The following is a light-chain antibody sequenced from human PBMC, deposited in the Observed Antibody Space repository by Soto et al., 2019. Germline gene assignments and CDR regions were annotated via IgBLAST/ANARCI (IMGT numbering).Light chain of an antibody. CDR3: ATWDDDLSAAV. V-gene: IGLV1-44*01. Sequence: QSVVTQPPSLSGTPGQSVTISCSGSSSNIEGNTVHWYQHLPGTAPKLLIYIDHNRPSGIPDRFSGSKSGTSASLAISGLQSEDEADYYCATWDDDLSAAVFGGGTQLPSS. J-gene: IGLJ7*01. CDR1: SSNIEGNT. CDR2: IDH.